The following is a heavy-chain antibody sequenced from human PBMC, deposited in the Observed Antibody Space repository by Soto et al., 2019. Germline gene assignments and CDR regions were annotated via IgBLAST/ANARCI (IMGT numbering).Heavy chain of an antibody. J-gene: IGHJ4*02. CDR2: FSAYDGNT. CDR3: ARAPSAPGDYLDY. CDR1: GYTFTNYG. V-gene: IGHV1-18*04. Sequence: ASVKVSCKASGYTFTNYGISWVLQAPGQGLEWMGWFSAYDGNTDYAQKVQGRVTITTDTSTTTAYMELRSLRSDDTAVYYCARAPSAPGDYLDYWGQGTLVTVSS.